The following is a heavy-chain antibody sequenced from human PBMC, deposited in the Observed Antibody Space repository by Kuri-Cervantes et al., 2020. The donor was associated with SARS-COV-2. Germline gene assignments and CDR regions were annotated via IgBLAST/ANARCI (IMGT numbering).Heavy chain of an antibody. V-gene: IGHV3-7*03. J-gene: IGHJ6*03. D-gene: IGHD5-12*01. CDR1: GFTFTDYW. CDR3: TRDRRRYSGDTSHFYMDV. Sequence: GGSLRLSCAASGFTFTDYWMSWVRQAPGKGLEWVGNVRPDGNSKGYVDAVKGRFTISRDNVKNSLYLQMDSLSAEDTAVYYCTRDRRRYSGDTSHFYMDVWGTGTTVTVSS. CDR2: VRPDGNSK.